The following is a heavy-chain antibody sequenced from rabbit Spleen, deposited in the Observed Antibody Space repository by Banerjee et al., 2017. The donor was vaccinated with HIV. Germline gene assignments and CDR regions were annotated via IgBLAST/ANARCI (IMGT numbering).Heavy chain of an antibody. D-gene: IGHD4-2*01. Sequence: QEPLVESGGGLVKPEGSLKLSCTASGFSFRNKAVMCWVRQAPGKGLEWIACIDTSDGDTDYANWPKGRFTISKTSSTTVTLQMTSRTAADTATYFCARGAWDNNKGWDLWGPGTLVTVS. CDR2: IDTSDGDT. CDR3: ARGAWDNNKGWDL. CDR1: GFSFRNKAV. J-gene: IGHJ4*01. V-gene: IGHV1S45*01.